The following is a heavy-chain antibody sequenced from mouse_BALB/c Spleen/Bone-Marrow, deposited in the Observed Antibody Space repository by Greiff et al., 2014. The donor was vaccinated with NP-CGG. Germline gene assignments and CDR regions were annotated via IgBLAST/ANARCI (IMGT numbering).Heavy chain of an antibody. J-gene: IGHJ3*01. CDR3: ANYYYGSSLFAY. D-gene: IGHD1-1*01. V-gene: IGHV14-3*02. CDR1: GFNIKDTY. Sequence: VQLQQSGAELVKPGASVKLSCTASGFNIKDTYMHWVKQRPEQGLEWIGRIDPAYGNTKYDPKFHGKTTITADTSSNTAYLQLSSLTSEDTAVYYCANYYYGSSLFAYWGQGTLVTVSA. CDR2: IDPAYGNT.